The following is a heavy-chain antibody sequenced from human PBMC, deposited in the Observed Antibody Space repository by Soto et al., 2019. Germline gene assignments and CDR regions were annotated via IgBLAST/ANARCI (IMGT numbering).Heavy chain of an antibody. CDR2: IYYSGST. J-gene: IGHJ5*02. V-gene: IGHV4-30-4*01. CDR3: ARERTGIAAAGLYNWFDP. CDR1: GGSISSGDYY. Sequence: SETLSLTCTVSGGSISSGDYYWSWIRQPPGKGLEWIGYIYYSGSTYYNPSLKSRVTISVDTSKNQFSLKLSSVTAADTAVYYCARERTGIAAAGLYNWFDPCGQGTLVTVSS. D-gene: IGHD6-13*01.